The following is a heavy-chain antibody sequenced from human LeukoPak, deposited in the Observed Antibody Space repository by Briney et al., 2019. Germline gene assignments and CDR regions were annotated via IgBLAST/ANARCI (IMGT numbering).Heavy chain of an antibody. J-gene: IGHJ4*02. CDR3: AREGAAAGTGIDY. Sequence: GGALRLSCAASGFTFSTYEMNWVRQAPGKGLDWVSYIVGSGTTTYYADSVKGRFTISRDNAKNSLYLQMNSLRAEDTAVYYCAREGAAAGTGIDYWGQGTLVTVSS. V-gene: IGHV3-48*03. D-gene: IGHD6-13*01. CDR2: IVGSGTTT. CDR1: GFTFSTYE.